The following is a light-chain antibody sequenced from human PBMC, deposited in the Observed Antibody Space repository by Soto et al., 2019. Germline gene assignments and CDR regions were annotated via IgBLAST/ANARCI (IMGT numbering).Light chain of an antibody. CDR2: WAS. J-gene: IGKJ1*01. V-gene: IGKV4-1*01. Sequence: EIVMTQSPDSVAVSLGERATINCKSSQSVLYSSNNKNYLNWFQQKAGQPPKLLIYWASTRESGVPDRFSGSGYGTDFTLTISSLQAEDVAVYYCQQCYSTRWTFGQGTKVEIK. CDR3: QQCYSTRWT. CDR1: QSVLYSSNNKNY.